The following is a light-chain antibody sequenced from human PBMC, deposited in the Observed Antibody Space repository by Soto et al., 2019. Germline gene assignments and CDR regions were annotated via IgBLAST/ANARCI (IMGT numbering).Light chain of an antibody. CDR1: QGIRNF. CDR2: AAS. CDR3: QKYSSVSV. Sequence: DIQMTQSTTSLSASVGDRVTITCRASQGIRNFVAWYQQKPGKAPKLLIYAASTLQSGVPSRFSGSGSGTDVTLTINSLQPEDVASYSCQKYSSVSVFGPVTKVEIK. J-gene: IGKJ3*01. V-gene: IGKV1-27*01.